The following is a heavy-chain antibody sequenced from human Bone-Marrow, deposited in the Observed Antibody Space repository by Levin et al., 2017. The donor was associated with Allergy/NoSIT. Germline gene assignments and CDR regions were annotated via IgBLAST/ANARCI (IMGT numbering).Heavy chain of an antibody. J-gene: IGHJ4*02. CDR1: GFTFSSYS. CDR3: ARVGYRTSDNSGYYVDY. Sequence: GGSLRLSCTASGFTFSSYSMNWVRQAPGKGLEWVSSITTSSTYISYAASVRGRFTISRDNAKNSLYLQMDSLRAEDTAVYYCARVGYRTSDNSGYYVDYWGQGTLVTVSS. V-gene: IGHV3-21*01. D-gene: IGHD3-22*01. CDR2: ITTSSTYI.